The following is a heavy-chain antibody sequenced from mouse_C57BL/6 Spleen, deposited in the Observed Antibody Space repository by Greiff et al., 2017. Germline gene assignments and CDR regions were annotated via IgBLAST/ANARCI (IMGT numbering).Heavy chain of an antibody. CDR1: GYAFSSSW. D-gene: IGHD2-4*01. J-gene: IGHJ4*01. CDR3: ARGYDYVYAMDY. Sequence: QVQLKQSGPELVKPGASVKISCKASGYAFSSSWMNWVQQRPGKGLEWIGRIYPGDGDTNYNGKFKGKATLTADKSSSTAYMQLSSLTSEDSAVYFCARGYDYVYAMDYWGQGTSVTVSS. V-gene: IGHV1-82*01. CDR2: IYPGDGDT.